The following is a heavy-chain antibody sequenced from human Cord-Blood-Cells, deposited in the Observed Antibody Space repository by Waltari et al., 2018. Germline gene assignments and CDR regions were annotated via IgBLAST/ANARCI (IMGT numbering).Heavy chain of an antibody. D-gene: IGHD3-10*01. CDR1: GYTLTELS. Sequence: QVQLVQSGAEVKKPGASVKVSCKVSGYTLTELSMHWVRQAPGKGLEWMGGFDTEDGETIYAQKFQGRVTMTEDTSTDTAYMELSSLRSEDTAVYYCASPTVLWFGELFPYGMDVWGQGTTVTVSS. CDR3: ASPTVLWFGELFPYGMDV. V-gene: IGHV1-24*01. J-gene: IGHJ6*02. CDR2: FDTEDGET.